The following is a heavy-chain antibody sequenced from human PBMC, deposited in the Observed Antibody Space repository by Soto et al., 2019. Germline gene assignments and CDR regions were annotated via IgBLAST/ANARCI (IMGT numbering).Heavy chain of an antibody. Sequence: GGSLRLSCAASGFTFSIYWMHWVRQAPGKGLVWVSHINSDGSSTTYADSVKGRFTISRDNSKNTMYLHMNSLRPEDTAVYYCAKDLRDNWNPGAFDFWGQGTMVTVSS. D-gene: IGHD1-20*01. J-gene: IGHJ3*01. V-gene: IGHV3-74*01. CDR1: GFTFSIYW. CDR3: AKDLRDNWNPGAFDF. CDR2: INSDGSST.